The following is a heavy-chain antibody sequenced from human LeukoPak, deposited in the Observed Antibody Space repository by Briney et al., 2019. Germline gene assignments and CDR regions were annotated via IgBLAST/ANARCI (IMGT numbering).Heavy chain of an antibody. CDR1: GYTFTSYG. V-gene: IGHV1-18*01. Sequence: ASVKVSCKASGYTFTSYGISWVRQAPGQGLEWMGWISAYNGNTNYAQKLQGRVTMTTDTSTSTAYMELRSLRSDDTAVYYCARVPWNTMVRGAQDAFDIWGQGTMVTVSP. D-gene: IGHD3-10*01. J-gene: IGHJ3*02. CDR2: ISAYNGNT. CDR3: ARVPWNTMVRGAQDAFDI.